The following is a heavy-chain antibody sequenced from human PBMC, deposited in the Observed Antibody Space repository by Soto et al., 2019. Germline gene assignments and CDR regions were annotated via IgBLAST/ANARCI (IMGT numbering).Heavy chain of an antibody. J-gene: IGHJ6*01. V-gene: IGHV3-21*01. CDR1: GFTFSSYS. Sequence: GGSLRLSCAASGFTFSSYSMHWVRQAPGKGLEWVSSIGTRIDIYYADSVKGRFTISRDNAKNSLSLQMNSMTAEDTAVYYCAREETAWPLAYGLDVWQQGNMGTVS. CDR3: AREETAWPLAYGLDV. CDR2: IGTRIDI. D-gene: IGHD2-21*02.